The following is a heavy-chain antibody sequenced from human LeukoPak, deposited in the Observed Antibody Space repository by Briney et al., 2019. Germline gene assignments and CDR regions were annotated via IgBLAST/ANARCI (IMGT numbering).Heavy chain of an antibody. V-gene: IGHV4-4*07. CDR2: IYTSGST. CDR3: ARGEYCSSTSCIFDP. Sequence: SGTLSLTCTVSGGSISSYYWSWIRQPAGKGLEWIGRIYTSGSTNYNPSLKSRVTISVDKSKNQFSLKLSSVTAADTAVYYCARGEYCSSTSCIFDPWGQGTLVTVSS. D-gene: IGHD2-2*01. CDR1: GGSISSYY. J-gene: IGHJ5*02.